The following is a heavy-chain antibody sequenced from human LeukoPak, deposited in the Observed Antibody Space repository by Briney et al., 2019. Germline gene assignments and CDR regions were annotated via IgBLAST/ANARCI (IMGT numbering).Heavy chain of an antibody. CDR3: ARDRRICSSTSCSGAAFDI. Sequence: SGGSLRLSCAASGFTFSSYGMHWVRQAPGKGLEWVAVISYDGSNKYYADSVKGRFTISRDNSKNTLYLQMNSLRAEDTAVYYCARDRRICSSTSCSGAAFDIWGQGTMVTVSS. D-gene: IGHD2-2*01. J-gene: IGHJ3*02. CDR2: ISYDGSNK. CDR1: GFTFSSYG. V-gene: IGHV3-30*03.